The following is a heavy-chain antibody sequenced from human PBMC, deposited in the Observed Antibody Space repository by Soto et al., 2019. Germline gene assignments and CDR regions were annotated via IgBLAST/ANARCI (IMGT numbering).Heavy chain of an antibody. Sequence: PSETLSLTCTVSGGSISSSSYYWGWIRQPPGKGLEWIGSIYYSGSTYYNPSLKSRVTISVDTSKNQFSLKLSSVTAADTAVYYCARLRYDFWSGYYTPFYYYGMDVWGQGTTVTVSS. CDR1: GGSISSSSYY. CDR3: ARLRYDFWSGYYTPFYYYGMDV. V-gene: IGHV4-39*01. J-gene: IGHJ6*02. CDR2: IYYSGST. D-gene: IGHD3-3*01.